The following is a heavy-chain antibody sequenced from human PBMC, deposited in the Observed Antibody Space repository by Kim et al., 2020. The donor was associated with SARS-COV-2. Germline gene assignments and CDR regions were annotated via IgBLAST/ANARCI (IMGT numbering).Heavy chain of an antibody. V-gene: IGHV4-39*01. Sequence: SETLSLTCTVSGASIDSTNYYWGWIRQSPGKGLEWIGSISYSGTTYYNPSFESRVTICVHTSKNQFSLKLTSVTAADTAVYYCARPPRGISRRTFDIWGQGTMVTVSS. D-gene: IGHD3-3*01. CDR1: GASIDSTNYY. CDR3: ARPPRGISRRTFDI. CDR2: ISYSGTT. J-gene: IGHJ3*02.